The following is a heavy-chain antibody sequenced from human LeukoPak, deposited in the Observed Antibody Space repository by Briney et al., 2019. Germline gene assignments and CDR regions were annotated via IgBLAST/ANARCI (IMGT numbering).Heavy chain of an antibody. Sequence: SETLSLTCAVYGGSFSNYYWSWIRQPPGKGLEWIGEINDSGTINYNPSLMSRVTISVDKSKNQFSLKLSSVAAADTAVYYCARRWNYGRNYYIDVWGKGATVSVSS. CDR2: INDSGTI. CDR1: GGSFSNYY. D-gene: IGHD1-7*01. J-gene: IGHJ6*03. CDR3: ARRWNYGRNYYIDV. V-gene: IGHV4-34*01.